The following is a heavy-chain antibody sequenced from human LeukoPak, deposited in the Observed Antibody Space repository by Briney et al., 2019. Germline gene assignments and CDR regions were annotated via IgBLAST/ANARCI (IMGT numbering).Heavy chain of an antibody. V-gene: IGHV4-38-2*02. Sequence: SETLSLTCTASSLTNGYHWGWIRQSPGKGLEWIGRVYRSGTTYYSPSLTTRGDISIDTSKKQFSLKLRSVTAAATAVYYCARDKSLFYVDSSGYFQARDFDYWGQGILVTVSS. CDR2: VYRSGTT. CDR3: ARDKSLFYVDSSGYFQARDFDY. D-gene: IGHD3-22*01. J-gene: IGHJ4*02. CDR1: SLTNGYH.